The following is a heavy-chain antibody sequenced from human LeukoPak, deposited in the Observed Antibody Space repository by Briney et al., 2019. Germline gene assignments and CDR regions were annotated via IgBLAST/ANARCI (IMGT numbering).Heavy chain of an antibody. CDR3: AKDIPYYCSGGSCSQYYFDY. CDR2: ISGSGGST. CDR1: GFTFSSYA. V-gene: IGHV3-23*01. J-gene: IGHJ4*02. Sequence: GGSLRLSCAASGFTFSSYAMSWVRQAPGKGLEWVSAISGSGGSTYYADSVKGPFTISRDNSKNTLYLQMNSLRAEDTAVYYCAKDIPYYCSGGSCSQYYFDYWGQGTLVTVSS. D-gene: IGHD2-15*01.